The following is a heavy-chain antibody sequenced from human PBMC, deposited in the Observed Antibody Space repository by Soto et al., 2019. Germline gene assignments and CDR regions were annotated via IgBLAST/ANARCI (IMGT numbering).Heavy chain of an antibody. V-gene: IGHV1-24*01. CDR1: GYTLTELS. CDR2: FDPEDGET. D-gene: IGHD3-3*01. J-gene: IGHJ6*02. Sequence: ASVKVSFKVSGYTLTELSMHWLRQAPGKGLEWMGGFDPEDGETIYAQKFQGRVTMTEDTSTDTAYMELSSLRSEDTAVYYCATVPRITIFGVVIYYYYGMDVWGQGTTVTVSS. CDR3: ATVPRITIFGVVIYYYYGMDV.